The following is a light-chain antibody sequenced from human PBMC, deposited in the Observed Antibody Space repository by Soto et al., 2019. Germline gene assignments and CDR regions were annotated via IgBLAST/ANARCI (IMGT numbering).Light chain of an antibody. Sequence: EIVLTQSPGTLSLSPGERATLSCRASQSVSSKLAWYQQKPGQAPRLLIYDASNRATGIPARFSGSGSGTDFTLTISSLEPEDFAVYYCQQRTNWLTFGGGTRLEIK. J-gene: IGKJ5*01. V-gene: IGKV3-11*01. CDR1: QSVSSK. CDR3: QQRTNWLT. CDR2: DAS.